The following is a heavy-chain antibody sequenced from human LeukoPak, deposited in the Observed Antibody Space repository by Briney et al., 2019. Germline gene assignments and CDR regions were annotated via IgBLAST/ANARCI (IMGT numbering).Heavy chain of an antibody. J-gene: IGHJ4*02. D-gene: IGHD6-19*01. Sequence: QPGRSLRLSCVASGFSFRTHAIHWVRQSPRKGLEWVSGVSGADGTTYYADSVKGRFTISRDNSKNTLYLQMNSLRAEDTAVYYCARDLRGWYSGGWGQGTLVTVSS. CDR3: ARDLRGWYSGG. CDR1: GFSFRTHA. CDR2: VSGADGTT. V-gene: IGHV3-23*01.